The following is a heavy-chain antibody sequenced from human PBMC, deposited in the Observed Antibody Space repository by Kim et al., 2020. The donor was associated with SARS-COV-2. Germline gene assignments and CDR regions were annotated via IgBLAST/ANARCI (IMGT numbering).Heavy chain of an antibody. CDR2: LNPNSGRA. CDR1: GYKFTDFY. V-gene: IGHV1-2*06. Sequence: ASVKVSCKTSGYKFTDFYIQWVPQAPGQGLEWLGQLNPNSGRAHFAQNFQGRVTMTRDTSISTAYLDLGSLTSDDTAVYYCARGGAEFDHWGQGTLVTVSS. J-gene: IGHJ4*02. D-gene: IGHD3-16*01. CDR3: ARGGAEFDH.